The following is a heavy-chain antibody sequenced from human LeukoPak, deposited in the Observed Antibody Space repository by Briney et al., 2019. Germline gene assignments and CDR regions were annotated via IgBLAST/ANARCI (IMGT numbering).Heavy chain of an antibody. CDR2: ISGYNGNT. V-gene: IGHV1-18*01. D-gene: IGHD3-16*02. CDR1: GYTFTNYG. CDR3: ARERYAFDI. J-gene: IGHJ3*02. Sequence: ASVKVSCKASGYTFTNYGITWVRQAPGQGLEWMGWISGYNGNTNYAQKYQGRVTMTTDTSSSTAFMELRSLRSDDTAVYYCARERYAFDIWGQGTMVTVSS.